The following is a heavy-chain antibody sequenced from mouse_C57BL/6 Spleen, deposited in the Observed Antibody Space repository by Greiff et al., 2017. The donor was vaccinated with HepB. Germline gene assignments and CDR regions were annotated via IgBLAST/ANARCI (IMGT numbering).Heavy chain of an antibody. J-gene: IGHJ2*01. Sequence: VQLQQSGAELARPGASVKLSCKASGYTFTSYGISWVKQRTGQGLEWIGEIYPRSGNTYYNEKFKGKATLTADKYSSTAYMELRSLTSEDSAVYFCARGVPLPDGDGGFAYWGQGTTLTVSS. V-gene: IGHV1-81*01. CDR3: ARGVPLPDGDGGFAY. D-gene: IGHD2-10*01. CDR1: GYTFTSYG. CDR2: IYPRSGNT.